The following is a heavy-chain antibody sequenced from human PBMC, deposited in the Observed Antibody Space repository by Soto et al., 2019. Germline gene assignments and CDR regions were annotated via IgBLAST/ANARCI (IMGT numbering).Heavy chain of an antibody. Sequence: PGGSLRLSCAASGFSFRSYAMCWVRQAPGKGPEWVAAISDSGENIYYADSVEGRFTISRDNSKNTLYLQMNSLRAEDTALYYCARDMSGWRQGQFDYWGQGTLVTVSS. CDR1: GFSFRSYA. V-gene: IGHV3-23*01. CDR2: ISDSGENI. D-gene: IGHD6-25*01. J-gene: IGHJ4*02. CDR3: ARDMSGWRQGQFDY.